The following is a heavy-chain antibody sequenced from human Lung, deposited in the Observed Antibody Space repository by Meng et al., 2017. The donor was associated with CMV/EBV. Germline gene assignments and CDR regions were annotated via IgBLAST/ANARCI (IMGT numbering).Heavy chain of an antibody. D-gene: IGHD2-15*01. J-gene: IGHJ6*02. CDR1: GHPITTYY. CDR3: ARDRAALGYYYYAMDV. CDR2: ISYSGST. Sequence: GSLRLXCTVSGHPITTYYWSWIRQPPGKGLEWIGYISYSGSTNYSPSLRSRVSLSVDTSKNQFSLELSAVTAADTAIYYCARDRAALGYYYYAMDVWGQGTTVTVSS. V-gene: IGHV4-59*01.